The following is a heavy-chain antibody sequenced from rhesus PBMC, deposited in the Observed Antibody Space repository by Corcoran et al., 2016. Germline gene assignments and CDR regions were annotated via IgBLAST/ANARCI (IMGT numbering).Heavy chain of an antibody. V-gene: IGHV4-122*02. CDR3: ARGSSGWSFDY. J-gene: IGHJ4*01. CDR2: ITYSGST. D-gene: IGHD6-31*01. Sequence: QVPLQASGPGLVKTSETLSLTCAVSGYSISSGSYLSWFRQPPGKGLQWIWYITYSGSTSYNPSLKSRVTISRDTSKNQFSLKLSSVTAADTAVYYCARGSSGWSFDYWGQGVLVTVSS. CDR1: GYSISSGSYL.